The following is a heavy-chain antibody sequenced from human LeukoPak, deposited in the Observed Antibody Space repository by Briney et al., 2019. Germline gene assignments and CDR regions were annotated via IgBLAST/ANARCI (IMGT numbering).Heavy chain of an antibody. CDR3: ARVVARNGMDV. CDR1: GGSFSGYY. D-gene: IGHD2-15*01. V-gene: IGHV4-34*01. CDR2: INHSGST. Sequence: PSETLSLTCAVYGGSFSGYYWSWIRQPPGKGLEWIGEINHSGSTNYNPSLKSRVTISVDTSKNQFSLKLSSVTAADTAVYYRARVVARNGMDVWGQGTTVTVSS. J-gene: IGHJ6*02.